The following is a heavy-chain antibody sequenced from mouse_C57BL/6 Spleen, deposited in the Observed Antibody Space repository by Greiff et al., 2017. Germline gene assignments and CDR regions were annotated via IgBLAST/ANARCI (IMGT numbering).Heavy chain of an antibody. CDR2: IDPSDSYT. V-gene: IGHV1-69*01. Sequence: VQLQQPGAELVMPGASVKLSCKASGYTFTSYRMHWVKQRPGPGLEWIGEIDPSDSYTNYNQKFKGKSTLTVDKSSSTAYMQLSSLTSEDSADYYCARGGIYYGSSYLDYWGQGTTLTVSS. CDR1: GYTFTSYR. D-gene: IGHD1-1*01. J-gene: IGHJ2*01. CDR3: ARGGIYYGSSYLDY.